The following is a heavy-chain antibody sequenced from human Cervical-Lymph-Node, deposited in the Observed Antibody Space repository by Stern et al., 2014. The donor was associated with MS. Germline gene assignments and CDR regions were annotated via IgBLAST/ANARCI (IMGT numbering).Heavy chain of an antibody. CDR1: GFTFSYYG. CDR2: FWDEENKT. V-gene: IGHV3-33*08. J-gene: IGHJ6*02. D-gene: IGHD4-17*01. Sequence: QVQLVESGGGVVQPGRSLRLACATSGFTFSYYGMAWVRQAPGNGLEGGGLFWDEENKTYYTDSVKGRFTISRDTSKNTLYLQMDNLRAEDTAVYYCARDSRDYLNYYGLDVWGQGTTVTVS. CDR3: ARDSRDYLNYYGLDV.